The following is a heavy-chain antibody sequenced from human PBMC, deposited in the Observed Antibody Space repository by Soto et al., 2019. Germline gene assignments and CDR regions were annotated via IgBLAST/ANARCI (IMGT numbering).Heavy chain of an antibody. V-gene: IGHV3-30*18. J-gene: IGHJ4*02. CDR2: ISYDGSNK. Sequence: LRLSCAASGFTFSSYGMHWVRQAPGKGLEWVAVISYDGSNKYYADSVKGRFTISRDNSKNTLYLQMNSLRAEDTAVYYCAKSYPRKWELLDYWGQGTLVTVSS. CDR3: AKSYPRKWELLDY. CDR1: GFTFSSYG. D-gene: IGHD1-26*01.